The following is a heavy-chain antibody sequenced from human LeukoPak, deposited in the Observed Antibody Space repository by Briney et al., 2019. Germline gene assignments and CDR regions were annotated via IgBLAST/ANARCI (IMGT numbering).Heavy chain of an antibody. CDR2: INYDSLYT. V-gene: IGHV3-21*01. D-gene: IGHD6-13*01. J-gene: IGHJ4*02. CDR3: ARDWYGDY. Sequence: PGGSLRLSCAVSGFTVSTYRMKWVRQAPGKGLEWVSSINYDSLYTYYAYSVKSLFTISRDNSKNSLYLIMNILRPDDTADYYSARDWYGDYWGQGTLVSVSS. CDR1: GFTVSTYR.